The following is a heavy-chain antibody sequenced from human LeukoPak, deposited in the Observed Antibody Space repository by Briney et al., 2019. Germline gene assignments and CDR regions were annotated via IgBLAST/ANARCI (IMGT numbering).Heavy chain of an antibody. Sequence: PGGSLRLSCAASGFTFNYYAMSWVRQAPGKGLEWVSGINDNEGTTYYTDSVKGRFTISRDNTKNTVYLQMNNLRADDTAVYFCARHDSFIPYWGQGTLVTVSS. V-gene: IGHV3-23*01. D-gene: IGHD5-18*01. J-gene: IGHJ4*02. CDR2: INDNEGTT. CDR1: GFTFNYYA. CDR3: ARHDSFIPY.